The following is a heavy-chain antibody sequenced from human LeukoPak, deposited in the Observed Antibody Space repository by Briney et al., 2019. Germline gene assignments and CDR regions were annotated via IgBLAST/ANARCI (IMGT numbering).Heavy chain of an antibody. Sequence: PGGSLRLSCAASGFTFSNAWMSWVRQAPGKGLEWVGRIKSKTDGGTTDYAAPVKGRFTISRDDSKNTLYLQMNSLKTEDTAVYYCTTGSSSWPGGPFDYWGQGTLVTVSS. CDR2: IKSKTDGGTT. D-gene: IGHD6-13*01. J-gene: IGHJ4*02. CDR1: GFTFSNAW. CDR3: TTGSSSWPGGPFDY. V-gene: IGHV3-15*01.